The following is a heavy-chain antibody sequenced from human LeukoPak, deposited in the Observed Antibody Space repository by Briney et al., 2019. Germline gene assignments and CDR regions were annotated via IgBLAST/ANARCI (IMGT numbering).Heavy chain of an antibody. V-gene: IGHV4-59*01. J-gene: IGHJ4*02. CDR1: GGSISSYF. CDR2: IYYSGST. Sequence: SETLSLTCTVSGGSISSYFWSWFRQPPGKGLEWIGYIYYSGSTNYNPSLKSRVTIPVDTSKNQFSLKLTSVTAADTAVYYCARVLNWNAGGFDYRGQGTLVTVSS. CDR3: ARVLNWNAGGFDY. D-gene: IGHD1-1*01.